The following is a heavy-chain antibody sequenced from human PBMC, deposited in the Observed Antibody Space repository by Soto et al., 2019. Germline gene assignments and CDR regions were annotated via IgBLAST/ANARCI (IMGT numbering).Heavy chain of an antibody. CDR3: VKDTGGIVATMD. CDR2: ISGSGGST. Sequence: EVQLLESGGGLVQPGGSLRLSCAASGFTFSSYAMSWVRQAPGKGLGWVSAISGSGGSTYYADSVKGRFTISRDNSKNTLYLQMNSLRAEDTAVYYCVKDTGGIVATMDWGQGTLVTVSS. V-gene: IGHV3-23*01. D-gene: IGHD5-12*01. CDR1: GFTFSSYA. J-gene: IGHJ4*02.